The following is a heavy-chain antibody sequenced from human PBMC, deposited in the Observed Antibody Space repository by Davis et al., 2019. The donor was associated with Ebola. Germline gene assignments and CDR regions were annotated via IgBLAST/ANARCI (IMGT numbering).Heavy chain of an antibody. CDR3: ARSLLIVVVTASRDDAFDI. Sequence: ASVKVSCKASRYTFTSYYMHWVRQAPGQGLEWMGIINPSGGSTSYAQKFQGRVTMTRDTSTSTVYMELSSLRSEDTAVYYCARSLLIVVVTASRDDAFDIWGQGTMVTVSS. CDR2: INPSGGST. J-gene: IGHJ3*02. CDR1: RYTFTSYY. D-gene: IGHD2-21*02. V-gene: IGHV1-46*01.